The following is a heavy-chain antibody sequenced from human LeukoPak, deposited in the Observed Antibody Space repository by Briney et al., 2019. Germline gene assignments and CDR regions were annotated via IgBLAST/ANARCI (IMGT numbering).Heavy chain of an antibody. D-gene: IGHD2-2*01. V-gene: IGHV3-23*01. Sequence: GGSLRLSSAASGFTFSSYAMSWVRQAPGKGLEWVSAISGSGGSTYYADSVKGRFTISRDNSKNTLYLQMNSLRAEDTAVYYCAKGSCSSTSCYFRYYGMDVWGQGTTVTVSS. CDR2: ISGSGGST. J-gene: IGHJ6*02. CDR3: AKGSCSSTSCYFRYYGMDV. CDR1: GFTFSSYA.